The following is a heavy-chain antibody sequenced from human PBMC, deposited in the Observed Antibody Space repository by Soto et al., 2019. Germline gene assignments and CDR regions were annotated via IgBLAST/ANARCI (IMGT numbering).Heavy chain of an antibody. Sequence: QITLKESGPTLVKPTQTLTLTCTFSGFSFSTIGVGVGCIRHPPVKALKWLALIYWDGAERYSKSLESRLSITLDTSKNQVVLTLTNMDPAYTATYYCAHRRNYDFWSSWGQGTLVTVSS. CDR3: AHRRNYDFWSS. J-gene: IGHJ5*01. CDR1: GFSFSTIGVG. V-gene: IGHV2-5*02. CDR2: IYWDGAE. D-gene: IGHD3-3*01.